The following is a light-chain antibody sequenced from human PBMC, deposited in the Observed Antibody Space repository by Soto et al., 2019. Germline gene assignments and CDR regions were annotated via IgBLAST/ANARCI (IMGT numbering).Light chain of an antibody. CDR3: QQYGSSPYT. J-gene: IGKJ2*01. Sequence: ETVLTQSPGTLSLSPGERATLSCRASQSVSSSYLAWYQQKPGQAPRLLIYGASGRATGIPDRFSGGGSGTDFTLTISRLEPEDFAVYYCQQYGSSPYTFGQGTKLEIK. V-gene: IGKV3-20*01. CDR2: GAS. CDR1: QSVSSSY.